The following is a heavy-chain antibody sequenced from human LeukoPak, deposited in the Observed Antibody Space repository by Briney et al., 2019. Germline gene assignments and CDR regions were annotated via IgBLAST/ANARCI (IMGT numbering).Heavy chain of an antibody. CDR2: ITGSGGST. CDR1: GFTFINYA. J-gene: IGHJ6*02. Sequence: GGSLRLSCAASGFTFINYAMSWVRQAPGEGLEWVSAITGSGGSTYYADSVKGRFTISRDNSKNTLYLQMNSLRDEDTAAYYCAKLVVAAAIGHYHGMDVWGQGTTVTVSS. CDR3: AKLVVAAAIGHYHGMDV. V-gene: IGHV3-23*01. D-gene: IGHD2-2*01.